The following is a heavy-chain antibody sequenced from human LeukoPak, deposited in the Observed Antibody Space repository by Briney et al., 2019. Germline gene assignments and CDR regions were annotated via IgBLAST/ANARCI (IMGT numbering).Heavy chain of an antibody. J-gene: IGHJ3*02. CDR3: ARAPRQILTGDAFDI. Sequence: GGSLRLSCTASGFTFSSYSMNWVRQAPGEGLEWVSFISTGGTTTYYADSVQGRFTISRDNADNSLFLQMSSLRAEDTAVYYCARAPRQILTGDAFDIWGQGTVVTVSS. CDR2: ISTGGTTT. V-gene: IGHV3-48*01. CDR1: GFTFSSYS. D-gene: IGHD7-27*01.